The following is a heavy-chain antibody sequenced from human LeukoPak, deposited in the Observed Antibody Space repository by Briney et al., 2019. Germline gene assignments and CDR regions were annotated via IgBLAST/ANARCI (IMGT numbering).Heavy chain of an antibody. CDR3: AKIAIDIVVVPAATDY. CDR2: ISGSGGST. J-gene: IGHJ4*02. Sequence: PGGSLRLSCAASVFTFSSYAMSWVRQAPGKGLEWVSAISGSGGSTYYADSVKGRFTISRDNSKNTLYLQMNSLRAEDTAVYYCAKIAIDIVVVPAATDYWGQGTLVTVSS. D-gene: IGHD2-2*01. CDR1: VFTFSSYA. V-gene: IGHV3-23*01.